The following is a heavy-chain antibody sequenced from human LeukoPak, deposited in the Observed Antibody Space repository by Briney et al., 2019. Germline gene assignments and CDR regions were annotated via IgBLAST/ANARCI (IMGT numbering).Heavy chain of an antibody. V-gene: IGHV3-23*01. D-gene: IGHD3-10*01. CDR1: GFTFSSYA. Sequence: GGSLRLSCAASGFTFSSYAMSWVRQAPGKGLEWVSAISGSGGSTYYADSVKGRVTISRDNSKNTLYLQMNSLRAEDTAVYYCAKDGTPYGSGSYYFADYYYGMDVWGQGTTVTVSS. J-gene: IGHJ6*02. CDR3: AKDGTPYGSGSYYFADYYYGMDV. CDR2: ISGSGGST.